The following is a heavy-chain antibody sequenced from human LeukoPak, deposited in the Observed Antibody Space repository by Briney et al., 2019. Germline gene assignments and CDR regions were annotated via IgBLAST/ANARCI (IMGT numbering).Heavy chain of an antibody. Sequence: PGGSLRLSCAASGFTFSDYYMSWIRQAPGKGLVWVSRISSDGGHTFHADSVKGRFTISRDNAKNSLYLQMNSLRVEDSAVYYCARVYGGGSYYSDYWGQGTLVTVSS. D-gene: IGHD1-26*01. CDR3: ARVYGGGSYYSDY. V-gene: IGHV3-11*06. CDR1: GFTFSDYY. J-gene: IGHJ4*02. CDR2: ISSDGGHT.